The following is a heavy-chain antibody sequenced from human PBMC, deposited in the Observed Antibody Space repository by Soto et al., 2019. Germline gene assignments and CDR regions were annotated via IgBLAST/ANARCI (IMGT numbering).Heavy chain of an antibody. Sequence: SETLSLTCTVSGGSISSGGYYWSWIRQHPGKGLEWIGYIYYSGSTYYNPSLKSRVTISVDTSKNQFSLKLSSVTAADTAVYYCAAYSSSWYDAWALDICGQGTMVTVSS. CDR3: AAYSSSWYDAWALDI. V-gene: IGHV4-31*03. CDR1: GGSISSGGYY. D-gene: IGHD6-13*01. J-gene: IGHJ3*02. CDR2: IYYSGST.